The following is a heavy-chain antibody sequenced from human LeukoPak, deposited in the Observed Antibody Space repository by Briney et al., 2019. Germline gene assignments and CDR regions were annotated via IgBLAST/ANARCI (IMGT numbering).Heavy chain of an antibody. CDR1: RFTFSSYS. CDR3: TTLTIAAPRGS. V-gene: IGHV3-15*01. Sequence: GGSLRLSCAASRFTFSSYSMNWVRQAPGKGLEWVGRVKGKTDGGTTDYAAPVKGGFTISRDDSVNMLYLQMNSLKTEDSAVYYCTTLTIAAPRGSWGQGTLVTVSS. J-gene: IGHJ5*02. CDR2: VKGKTDGGTT. D-gene: IGHD6-6*01.